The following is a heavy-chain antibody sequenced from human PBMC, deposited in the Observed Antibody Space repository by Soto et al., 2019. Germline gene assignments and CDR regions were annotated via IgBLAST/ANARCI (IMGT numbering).Heavy chain of an antibody. J-gene: IGHJ3*02. CDR3: ARDSLRGYGEDDI. V-gene: IGHV3-33*01. D-gene: IGHD5-18*01. Sequence: QVQLVESGGDVVQPGRSLRLSCAASGFTFSSYGMHWVRQAPGKGLEWVAVIWYDGSNKYYADSVKGRFTISRDNSKNTLYLQKNSLRAEDTAVYYCARDSLRGYGEDDIWGQGTMVTVSS. CDR1: GFTFSSYG. CDR2: IWYDGSNK.